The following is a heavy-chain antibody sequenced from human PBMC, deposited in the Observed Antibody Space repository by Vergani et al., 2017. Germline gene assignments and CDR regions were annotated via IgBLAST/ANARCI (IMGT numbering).Heavy chain of an antibody. CDR3: ARDRCIETCYSWNWRDS. CDR2: IKSDGSIT. V-gene: IGHV3-74*03. CDR1: GFSFNSYW. D-gene: IGHD1-26*01. J-gene: IGHJ5*01. Sequence: DVHLAESGGGFFQPGGSLRLSCSASGFSFNSYWMHWVRQAPGKGLLWVSRIKSDGSITAYADSVKGRFTISRDNAQNTLYLQMNSLRVEDTGVYYCARDRCIETCYSWNWRDSWGQGTLVTVPS.